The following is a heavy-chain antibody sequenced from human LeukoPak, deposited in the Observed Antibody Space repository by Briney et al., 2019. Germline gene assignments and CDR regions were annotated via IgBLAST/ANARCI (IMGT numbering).Heavy chain of an antibody. CDR2: INPSGGST. V-gene: IGHV1-46*01. J-gene: IGHJ4*02. CDR1: GYTFTNYY. CDR3: ARDGYDSSGSHEPELLDY. Sequence: ASVTVSYKASGYTFTNYYMHWVRQAPGQGLEWMGIINPSGGSTSYAQKFQGRVSMTRDTSTSTVYMELSSLRSEDTAVYYCARDGYDSSGSHEPELLDYWGQGTLVTVSS. D-gene: IGHD3-22*01.